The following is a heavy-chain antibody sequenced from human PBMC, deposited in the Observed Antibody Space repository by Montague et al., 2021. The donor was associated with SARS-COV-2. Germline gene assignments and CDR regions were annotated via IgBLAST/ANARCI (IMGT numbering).Heavy chain of an antibody. V-gene: IGHV2-5*02. CDR3: AHFGILRYFDP. CDR1: GFSLSTSEVG. J-gene: IGHJ5*02. D-gene: IGHD3-9*01. CDR2: IYWDDDN. Sequence: PALVKPTQTLTLTCTFPGFSLSTSEVGVGWIRQPPGKAPECLALIYWDDDNRYKPSLKSRLTITKVTSKNQVVLTMTNVDPVDTATYYCAHFGILRYFDPWGQGTLVTVSS.